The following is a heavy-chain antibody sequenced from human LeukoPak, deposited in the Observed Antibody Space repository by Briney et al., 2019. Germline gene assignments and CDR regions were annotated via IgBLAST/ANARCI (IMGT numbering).Heavy chain of an antibody. CDR3: ARAPPVRGSSSCYYYYMDV. J-gene: IGHJ6*03. CDR1: GGTFSSYA. D-gene: IGHD6-6*01. CDR2: IIPIFGTA. V-gene: IGHV1-69*05. Sequence: ASVKVSCKASGGTFSSYAISWVRQAPGQGLEWMGGIIPIFGTANYAQKFQGRVTITTDESTSTAYMGLSSLRSEDTAVYYCARAPPVRGSSSCYYYYMDVWGKGTTVTVSS.